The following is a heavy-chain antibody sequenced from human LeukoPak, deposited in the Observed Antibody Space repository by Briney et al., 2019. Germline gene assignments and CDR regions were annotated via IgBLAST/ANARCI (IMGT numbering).Heavy chain of an antibody. V-gene: IGHV1-2*06. D-gene: IGHD6-19*01. CDR3: ARDSSGWYNWFDP. Sequence: ASVKVSCKASGYTFTGYYMHWVRQAPGQGLEWMGRINPNSGGTNYSQKFQGRVTITRDTSASTAYMELSSLRSEDTAVYYCARDSSGWYNWFDPWGQGTLVTVSS. CDR1: GYTFTGYY. CDR2: INPNSGGT. J-gene: IGHJ5*02.